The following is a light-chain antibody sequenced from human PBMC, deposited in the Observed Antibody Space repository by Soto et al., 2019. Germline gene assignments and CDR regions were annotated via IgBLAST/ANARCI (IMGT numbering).Light chain of an antibody. V-gene: IGKV3D-15*01. CDR3: QQYNNWPPWT. CDR1: QSVSSN. J-gene: IGKJ1*01. CDR2: GAS. Sequence: EIVMTQSPATLSVSPGERATLSCMASQSVSSNLAWYQQKPGQATRLLIYGASTRATGIPARFSGSGSGTEFTLTISSLQSEDFAVYYCQQYNNWPPWTFGQGTKVEIK.